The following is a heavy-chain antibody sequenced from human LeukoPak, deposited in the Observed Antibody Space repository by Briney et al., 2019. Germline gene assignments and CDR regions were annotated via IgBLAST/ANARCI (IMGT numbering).Heavy chain of an antibody. Sequence: SVKVSCKSSGCTFSSYAISWVRQAPGQGLEWMGGIIPIFCTANYAQKFQGRVTITTDESTSTAYMELSSLGSEDTAVYYCARVRRDGYNAVDYWGQGTLVTASS. J-gene: IGHJ4*02. V-gene: IGHV1-69*05. CDR1: GCTFSSYA. D-gene: IGHD5-24*01. CDR2: IIPIFCTA. CDR3: ARVRRDGYNAVDY.